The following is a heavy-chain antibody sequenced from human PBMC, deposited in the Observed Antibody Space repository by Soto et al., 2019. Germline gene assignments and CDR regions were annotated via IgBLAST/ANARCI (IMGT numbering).Heavy chain of an antibody. CDR3: ARAPRELLAEGPLFLYYYYGLDV. J-gene: IGHJ6*02. V-gene: IGHV4-34*12. D-gene: IGHD1-7*01. CDR2: VFHTGNT. Sequence: QVHLQQWGAGLLKPSGTLSLTCAVSGGSFSDAFWSWVRQSPGRGLEWIGEVFHTGNTNYNPSLKSRVTLSVDPAKNQFSLRLTSVTAADSAVYYCARAPRELLAEGPLFLYYYYGLDVWGQGTTVTVSS. CDR1: GGSFSDAF.